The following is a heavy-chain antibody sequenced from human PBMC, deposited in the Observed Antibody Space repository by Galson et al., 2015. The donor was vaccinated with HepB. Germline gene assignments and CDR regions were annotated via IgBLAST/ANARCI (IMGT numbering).Heavy chain of an antibody. CDR1: GGSISSGSYY. D-gene: IGHD3-10*01. Sequence: TLSLTCTVSGGSISSGSYYWSWIRQPAGKGLEWIGRTHTSGSTNYNPSLEGRVTMSVDTSKNQFSLKLSSVTAADTAVYYCAHSYGSTANAGSLAGYWGQGPLVTVSS. J-gene: IGHJ4*02. CDR3: AHSYGSTANAGSLAGY. V-gene: IGHV4-61*02. CDR2: THTSGST.